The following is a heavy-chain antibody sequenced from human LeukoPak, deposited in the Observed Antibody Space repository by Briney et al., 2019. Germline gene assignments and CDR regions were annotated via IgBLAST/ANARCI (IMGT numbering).Heavy chain of an antibody. CDR2: IYTSGST. CDR3: AREASEYSGYEGIDY. J-gene: IGHJ4*02. V-gene: IGHV4-61*02. D-gene: IGHD5-12*01. Sequence: PSETLSLTCTVSGGSISSGSYYWSWIRQPAGKGLEWIGRIYTSGSTNYNPSLKSRVTISVDTSKNQFSLKLSSVTAADTAVYYCAREASEYSGYEGIDYWGQGTLVTVSS. CDR1: GGSISSGSYY.